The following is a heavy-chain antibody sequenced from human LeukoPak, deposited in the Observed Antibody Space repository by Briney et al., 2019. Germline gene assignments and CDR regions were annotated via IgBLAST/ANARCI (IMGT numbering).Heavy chain of an antibody. CDR2: ISYDGSNK. Sequence: PPGGSLRLSCAASGFTFSSYAMHWVRQAPGKGLEWVAVISYDGSNKYYADSVKGRFTISRDNSKNTLYLQMNSLRADDTAVYYCASATIFGVVIYYWGQGTLVTVSS. CDR1: GFTFSSYA. D-gene: IGHD3-3*01. J-gene: IGHJ4*02. CDR3: ASATIFGVVIYY. V-gene: IGHV3-30*04.